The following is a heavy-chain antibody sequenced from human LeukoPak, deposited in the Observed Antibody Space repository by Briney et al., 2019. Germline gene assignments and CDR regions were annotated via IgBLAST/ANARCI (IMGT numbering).Heavy chain of an antibody. CDR1: GFTFSDHY. CDR3: GRIRGSYLHWYFDL. V-gene: IGHV3-72*01. D-gene: IGHD1-26*01. J-gene: IGHJ2*01. CDR2: VRNKANSYIT. Sequence: GGSPRLSCAASGFTFSDHYMDWVRQAPGKGLEWVGRVRNKANSYITMYAASVKGRFTISRNDSENSLYLQMNSLKTEDTAVYYCGRIRGSYLHWYFDLWGRGTLVTVSS.